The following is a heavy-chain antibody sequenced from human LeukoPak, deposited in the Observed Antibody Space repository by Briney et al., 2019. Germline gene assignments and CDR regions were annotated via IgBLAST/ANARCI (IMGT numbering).Heavy chain of an antibody. D-gene: IGHD5-12*01. Sequence: GGSLRLSCSASGFTFSSYAMHWVRQAPGKGLEYVSAISSNGGSTYYADSVKGRFTISRDKSQNTLYLQMSSLRAEDTAVYYCVKDARGYSGYDQGNYWGQGTLVTVSS. J-gene: IGHJ4*02. CDR2: ISSNGGST. V-gene: IGHV3-64D*06. CDR1: GFTFSSYA. CDR3: VKDARGYSGYDQGNY.